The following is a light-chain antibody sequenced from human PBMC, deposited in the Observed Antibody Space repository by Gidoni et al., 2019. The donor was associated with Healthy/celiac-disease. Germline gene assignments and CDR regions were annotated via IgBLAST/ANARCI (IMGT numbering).Light chain of an antibody. Sequence: EIVMTQSPAPLSVSPGERATLSCRASQSVNSNLAWYQQKPGQAPRLLIYGASTRATGIPARFSGSGSGTEFTLTMSSLQSEDFAVYYCQQYNNWPLTFGGGTKVEIK. CDR2: GAS. V-gene: IGKV3-15*01. J-gene: IGKJ4*01. CDR3: QQYNNWPLT. CDR1: QSVNSN.